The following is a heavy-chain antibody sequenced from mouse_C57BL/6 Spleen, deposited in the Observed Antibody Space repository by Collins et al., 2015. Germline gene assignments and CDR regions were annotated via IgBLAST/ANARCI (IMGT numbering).Heavy chain of an antibody. CDR3: ARGMITTAMDY. Sequence: DVQLQESGPGLVKPSQSLSLTCSVTGYSITSGYYWNWIRQFPGNKLEWMGYISYDGSNNYNPSLKNRISITRDTSKNQFFLKLNSVTTEDTATYYCARGMITTAMDYWGQGTPVTVSS. D-gene: IGHD2-4*01. V-gene: IGHV3-6*02. J-gene: IGHJ4*01. CDR2: ISYDGSN. CDR1: GYSITSGYY.